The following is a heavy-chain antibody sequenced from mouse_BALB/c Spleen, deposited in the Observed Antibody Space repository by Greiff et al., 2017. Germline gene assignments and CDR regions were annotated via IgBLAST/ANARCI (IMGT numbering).Heavy chain of an antibody. J-gene: IGHJ2*01. V-gene: IGHV5-6*02. CDR3: ARHGDVPYYFDY. Sequence: DVKLVESGGDLVKPGGSLKLSCAASGFTFSSYGMSWVRQTPDKRLEWVATISSGGSYTYYPDSVKGRFTISRDNAKNTLYLQMSSLKSEDTAMYYCARHGDVPYYFDYWGQGTTLTVSS. CDR2: ISSGGSYT. CDR1: GFTFSSYG.